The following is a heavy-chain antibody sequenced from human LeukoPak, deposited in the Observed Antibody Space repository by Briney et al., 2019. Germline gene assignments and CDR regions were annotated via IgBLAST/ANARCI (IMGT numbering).Heavy chain of an antibody. CDR3: ARRCSSTSCSTRSYYYYGMDV. V-gene: IGHV1-18*01. J-gene: IGHJ6*02. D-gene: IGHD2-2*01. CDR1: GYTFTSYG. Sequence: GASVKVSCKASGYTFTSYGISWVRQAPGQGLEWMGWISAYNGNTNYAQKLQGRVTMTTDTSTSTAYMELRSLRSDDTAVYYCARRCSSTSCSTRSYYYYGMDVWGQGTTVTVSS. CDR2: ISAYNGNT.